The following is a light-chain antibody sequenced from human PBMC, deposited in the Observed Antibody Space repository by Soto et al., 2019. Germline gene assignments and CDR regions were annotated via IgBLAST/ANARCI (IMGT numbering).Light chain of an antibody. V-gene: IGLV2-14*01. CDR2: DVS. Sequence: QSVLTQPASVSGSPGQSITISCTGTSSDVGGYNYVSWYQQHPGKVPKLMIFDVSDRPSGVSNRFSGSKSGNTASLTISGLQAEDEADYYCSSYTSSSTLVFGGGTKVTVL. CDR1: SSDVGGYNY. CDR3: SSYTSSSTLV. J-gene: IGLJ2*01.